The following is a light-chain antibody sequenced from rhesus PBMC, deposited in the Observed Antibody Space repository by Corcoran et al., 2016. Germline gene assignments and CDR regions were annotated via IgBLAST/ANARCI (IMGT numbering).Light chain of an antibody. CDR3: QQHNRPPLT. CDR2: DAS. Sequence: DIQMTQSPSSLSASVGDRVNITCRASQTISSYLAWYQQKPGKVPKLLIYDASSLESGVPSWFSGSGSGTELTLTISSLQPEDFATYYCQQHNRPPLTFGGGTKVEI. CDR1: QTISSY. V-gene: IGKV1-44*02. J-gene: IGKJ4*01.